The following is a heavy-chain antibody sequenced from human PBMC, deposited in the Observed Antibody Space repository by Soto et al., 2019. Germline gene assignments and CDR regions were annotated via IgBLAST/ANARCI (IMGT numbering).Heavy chain of an antibody. CDR3: ARVYGDTVVTRTLDC. J-gene: IGHJ4*02. CDR2: IYYSGST. CDR1: GGSISSGGYY. D-gene: IGHD2-21*02. Sequence: PSETLSLTCTVSGGSISSGGYYWSWIRQHPGKGLEWIGYIYYSGSTYYNPSLKSRVTISVDTSKNQFSLKLSSVTAADTAVYYCARVYGDTVVTRTLDCWGQGTLVTVSS. V-gene: IGHV4-31*03.